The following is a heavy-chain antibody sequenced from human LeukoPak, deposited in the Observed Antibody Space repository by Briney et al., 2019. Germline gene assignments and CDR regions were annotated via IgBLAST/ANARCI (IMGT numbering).Heavy chain of an antibody. CDR2: ISAYNGNT. J-gene: IGHJ5*02. CDR1: GYTFTDYY. Sequence: ASVKVSCKASGYTFTDYYLNWVRQAPGQGLEWMGWISAYNGNTKYAQKFQGRVTMTTDTSTSTAYMELRSLRSDDTAVYYCARDGYCSAGGCYDDNWFDPWGQGTLVTVSS. D-gene: IGHD2-15*01. V-gene: IGHV1-18*04. CDR3: ARDGYCSAGGCYDDNWFDP.